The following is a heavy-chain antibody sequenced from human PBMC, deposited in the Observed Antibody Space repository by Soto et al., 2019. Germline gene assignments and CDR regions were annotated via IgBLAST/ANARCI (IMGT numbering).Heavy chain of an antibody. CDR2: IDADDGKT. CDR1: GYTFTSYA. CDR3: ATSSPFWSGYYTGIYYYYGMDV. D-gene: IGHD3-3*01. V-gene: IGHV1-3*01. J-gene: IGHJ6*02. Sequence: GASVKVSCKASGYTFTSYAMHWVRQAPGQRLEWMGWIDADDGKTIYAQKFQGRVTMTEDTSTDTAYMELSSLRSEDTAVYYCATSSPFWSGYYTGIYYYYGMDVWGQGTTVTVSS.